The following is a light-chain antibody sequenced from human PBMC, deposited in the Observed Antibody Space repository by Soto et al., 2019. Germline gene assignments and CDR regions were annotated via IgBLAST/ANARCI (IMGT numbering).Light chain of an antibody. V-gene: IGLV1-47*02. J-gene: IGLJ2*01. Sequence: QSVLTQPPSASGTPGQTVFISCSGSSSNIGGTNYAYWYQQLPGAAPKLLMHSNNLRPSGVPERISGSKFGTAASLAISGLRSEDEAVYYCASWDDRLGAVIFGGGTNLTVL. CDR3: ASWDDRLGAVI. CDR1: SSNIGGTNY. CDR2: SNN.